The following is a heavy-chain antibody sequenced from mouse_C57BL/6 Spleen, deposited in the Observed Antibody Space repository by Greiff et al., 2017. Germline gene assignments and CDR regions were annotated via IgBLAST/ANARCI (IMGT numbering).Heavy chain of an antibody. CDR3: ARGGLLGRGYFDY. CDR1: GYSITSGYY. Sequence: DVKLQESGPGLVKPSQSLSLTCSVTGYSITSGYYWNWIRQFPGNKLEWMGYISYDGSNNYNPSLKNRISITRDTSKNQFFLKLNSVTTEDTATYYCARGGLLGRGYFDYWGQGTTLTVSS. J-gene: IGHJ2*01. CDR2: ISYDGSN. V-gene: IGHV3-6*01. D-gene: IGHD4-1*01.